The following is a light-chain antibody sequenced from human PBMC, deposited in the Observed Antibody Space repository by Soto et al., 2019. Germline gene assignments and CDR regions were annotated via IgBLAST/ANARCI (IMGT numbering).Light chain of an antibody. CDR3: QHTYST. CDR1: QSISNY. V-gene: IGKV1-39*01. Sequence: DIQMAQSPSSLSASVGVSVTITCRASQSISNYLYWYQQKSGEVPKLLIYAASRLHSGVPTRFSGSGSGTDFTLTMSSLEPEDFATYYCQHTYSTFGQGTKVELK. CDR2: AAS. J-gene: IGKJ1*01.